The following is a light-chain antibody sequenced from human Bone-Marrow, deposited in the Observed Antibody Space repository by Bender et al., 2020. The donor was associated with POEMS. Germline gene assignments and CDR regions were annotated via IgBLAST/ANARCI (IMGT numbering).Light chain of an antibody. CDR2: GYN. Sequence: QSELTQPPSVSGAPGQRVTISCTGSSSNTGSGYDINWYQHLPGTAPKLLIYGYNNRPSGVPDRFSGSKSGNTASLTISGLQAEDEADYFCCSYAGSDTAVFGTGTKVTVL. V-gene: IGLV1-40*01. CDR3: CSYAGSDTAV. CDR1: SSNTGSGYD. J-gene: IGLJ1*01.